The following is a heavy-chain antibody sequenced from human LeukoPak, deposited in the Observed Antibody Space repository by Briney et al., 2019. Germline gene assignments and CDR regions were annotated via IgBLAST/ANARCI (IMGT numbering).Heavy chain of an antibody. CDR1: GITVSSNY. V-gene: IGHV3-66*01. CDR2: IYSGGST. Sequence: PGGSLRLSCAASGITVSSNYMSWVRQAPGKGLEWVSVIYSGGSTYYADSVKGRFTISRDNSKNTLYLQMNSLRAEDTAVYYCARGSRDGYGMLDPWGQGTLVTVSS. D-gene: IGHD5-24*01. CDR3: ARGSRDGYGMLDP. J-gene: IGHJ5*02.